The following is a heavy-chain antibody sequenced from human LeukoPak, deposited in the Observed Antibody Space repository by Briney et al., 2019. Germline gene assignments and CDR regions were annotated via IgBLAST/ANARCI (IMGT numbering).Heavy chain of an antibody. CDR3: ARHAVVTALETYNWLDP. J-gene: IGHJ5*02. Sequence: SETLSLTCTVSGGSIRSSYYYWGWIRQPPGTGLEWIGSIYYSGSTYYNPSLRSRITISVDTSKNQFSLKLSSVTAADTAVYYCARHAVVTALETYNWLDPWGQGTLVTVSS. CDR1: GGSIRSSYYY. D-gene: IGHD2-21*02. V-gene: IGHV4-39*01. CDR2: IYYSGST.